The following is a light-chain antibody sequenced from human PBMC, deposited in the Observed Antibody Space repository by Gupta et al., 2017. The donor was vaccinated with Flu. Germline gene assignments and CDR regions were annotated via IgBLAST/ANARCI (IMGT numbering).Light chain of an antibody. CDR2: GAS. J-gene: IGKJ3*01. V-gene: IGKV3-15*01. CDR3: QQYNNWPPFT. CDR1: QSISSS. Sequence: EIVMTQSPATLSVSPGERATLSCRASQSISSSLAWYQQKPGQAPRLLIYGASTRATGIPARFSGSGYGTEFTLTISSRQSEDFAVYYCQQYNNWPPFTFGPGTKVDIK.